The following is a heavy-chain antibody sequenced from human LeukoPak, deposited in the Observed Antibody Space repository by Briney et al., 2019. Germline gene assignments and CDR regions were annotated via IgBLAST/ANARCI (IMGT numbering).Heavy chain of an antibody. CDR1: GFTFDDYA. CDR3: AKERRAARSDLMH. J-gene: IGHJ4*02. Sequence: GGSLRLSCAASGFTFDDYAMHWVRQAPGKGLEWVSGISWNSGSIGYADSVKGRFTISRDNAKNSLYLQMNSPRAEDTALYYCAKERRAARSDLMHWGQGTLVTVSS. CDR2: ISWNSGSI. D-gene: IGHD3-16*01. V-gene: IGHV3-9*01.